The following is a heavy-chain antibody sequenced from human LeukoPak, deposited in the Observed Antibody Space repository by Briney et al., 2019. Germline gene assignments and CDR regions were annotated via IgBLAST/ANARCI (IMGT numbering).Heavy chain of an antibody. J-gene: IGHJ4*02. V-gene: IGHV4-59*08. Sequence: PSETLSLTCTVSGGSISSYYWSWIRQPPGKGLEWIGYIYYSGSTNYNPSLKSRVTISVDTPKNQFSLKLSSVTAADTAVYYCARHGRGYYGSGIFDHWGQGTLVTVSS. CDR3: ARHGRGYYGSGIFDH. D-gene: IGHD3-10*01. CDR1: GGSISSYY. CDR2: IYYSGST.